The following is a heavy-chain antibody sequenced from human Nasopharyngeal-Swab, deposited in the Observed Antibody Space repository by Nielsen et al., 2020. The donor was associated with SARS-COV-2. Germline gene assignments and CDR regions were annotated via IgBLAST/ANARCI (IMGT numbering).Heavy chain of an antibody. CDR1: GFTFDDYA. D-gene: IGHD3-10*01. CDR2: ISWNSGSI. Sequence: SLKISCAASGFTFDDYAMHWVRQAPGEGLEWVSGISWNSGSIGYADSVKGRFTISRDNAKNSLYLQMNSLRAEDTALYYCAKDNGSGSYHYYGMDVWGQGTTATVSS. CDR3: AKDNGSGSYHYYGMDV. V-gene: IGHV3-9*01. J-gene: IGHJ6*02.